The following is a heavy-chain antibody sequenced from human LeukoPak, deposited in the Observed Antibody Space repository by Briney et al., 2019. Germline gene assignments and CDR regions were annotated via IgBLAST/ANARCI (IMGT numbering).Heavy chain of an antibody. V-gene: IGHV3-21*01. Sequence: PGGSLRVSCAASGFTFSIYSMDRVRQDPGKGLEWGSSIISSSASIYYADSVKGRFTISRDNAKKSLFLQLNSRRAEDTVVYFGAGVGGGTSDRGTMIDYWGQGTLVTVSS. CDR3: AGVGGGTSDRGTMIDY. D-gene: IGHD2-2*01. CDR2: IISSSASI. J-gene: IGHJ4*02. CDR1: GFTFSIYS.